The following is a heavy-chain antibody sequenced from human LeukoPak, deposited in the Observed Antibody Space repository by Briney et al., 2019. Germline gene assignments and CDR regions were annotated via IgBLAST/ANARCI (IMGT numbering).Heavy chain of an antibody. CDR3: ARDKGIAVAVTEY. V-gene: IGHV7-4-1*02. CDR2: INTNTGNP. CDR1: GYTFTGYY. D-gene: IGHD6-19*01. Sequence: GSVKVSCKASGYTFTGYYMHWVRQAPGQGLEWMGWINTNTGNPTYAQGFTGRFVFSLDTSVSTAYLQISSLKAEDTAVYYCARDKGIAVAVTEYWGQGTLVTVSS. J-gene: IGHJ4*02.